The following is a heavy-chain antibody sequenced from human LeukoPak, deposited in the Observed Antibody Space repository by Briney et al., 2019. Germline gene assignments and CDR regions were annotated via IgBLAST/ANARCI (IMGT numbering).Heavy chain of an antibody. CDR1: GFTFSSSA. Sequence: PGGSLRLSCAASGFTFSSSAMSWVRQAPGKGLEWVSSISGSGGSTYYADSVKGRFTISRDNSKSTLYLQMNSLRAEDTAVYYCAKGLTPMDVWGQGTTVTVSS. J-gene: IGHJ6*02. CDR3: AKGLTPMDV. D-gene: IGHD1-14*01. V-gene: IGHV3-23*01. CDR2: ISGSGGST.